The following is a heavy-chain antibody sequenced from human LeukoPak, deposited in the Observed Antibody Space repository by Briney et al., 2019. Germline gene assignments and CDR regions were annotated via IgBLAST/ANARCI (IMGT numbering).Heavy chain of an antibody. CDR3: ARVVKYSRSWYLGVYNWFDP. Sequence: SVKVSCKASGYTFTSYGISWVRQAPGQGLEWMGWISAYNGNTNYAQKLQGRVTMTTDTSTSTAYMELRSLRSDDTAVYYCARVVKYSRSWYLGVYNWFDPWGQGTLVTVSS. V-gene: IGHV1-18*01. J-gene: IGHJ5*02. D-gene: IGHD6-13*01. CDR2: ISAYNGNT. CDR1: GYTFTSYG.